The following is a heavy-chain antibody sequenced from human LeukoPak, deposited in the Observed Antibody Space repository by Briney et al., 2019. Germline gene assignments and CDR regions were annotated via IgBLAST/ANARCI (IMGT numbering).Heavy chain of an antibody. J-gene: IGHJ4*02. CDR3: ATPQGDY. CDR2: IKQDETEK. V-gene: IGHV3-7*01. Sequence: GESLRLSCAASGFTFSTYSMNWLRLAPGKGLEWVANIKQDETEKYYVDSVKGRFIISRDNARNSLYLQMNSLRVEDTAVYYCATPQGDYWGQGTLVTVSS. CDR1: GFTFSTYS.